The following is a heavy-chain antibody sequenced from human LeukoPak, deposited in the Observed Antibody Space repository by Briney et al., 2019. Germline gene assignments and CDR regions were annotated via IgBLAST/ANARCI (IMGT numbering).Heavy chain of an antibody. D-gene: IGHD3-22*01. V-gene: IGHV3-23*01. Sequence: GGSLRLSCAVSGITLSNYGMSWVRQAPGKGLEWVAGISGSGGSTNYADSVKGRFTISRDNPKNTLYLQMDSLRAEDTAVYFCAKRGVVIRVILVGFHKEAYYFDSWGQGALVTVSS. CDR2: ISGSGGST. J-gene: IGHJ4*02. CDR3: AKRGVVIRVILVGFHKEAYYFDS. CDR1: GITLSNYG.